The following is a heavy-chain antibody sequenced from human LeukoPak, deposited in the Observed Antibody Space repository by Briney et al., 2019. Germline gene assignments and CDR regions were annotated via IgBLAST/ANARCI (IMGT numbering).Heavy chain of an antibody. V-gene: IGHV1-24*01. J-gene: IGHJ5*02. CDR2: FDPEGGET. Sequence: ASVKVSCKVFGYTFTELSMHWVRQAPGKGLEWMGSFDPEGGETTYAQKLQGRVTMTKDTSTNAAYMELNKLTSDDTAVYYCGRGNKSFDPWGQGTLVTVSS. CDR1: GYTFTELS. CDR3: GRGNKSFDP.